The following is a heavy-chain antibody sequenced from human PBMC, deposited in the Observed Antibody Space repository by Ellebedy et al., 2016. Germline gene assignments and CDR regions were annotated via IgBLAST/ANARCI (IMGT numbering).Heavy chain of an antibody. V-gene: IGHV1-69*04. D-gene: IGHD2-2*01. CDR1: GGTFSSYA. Sequence: SVKVSCXASGGTFSSYAISWVRQAPGQGLEWMGRIIPILGIANYAQKFQGRVTITADKSTSTAYMELSSLRSEDTAVYYCARDRDQLHPPGGSWFDPWGQGTLVTVSS. CDR3: ARDRDQLHPPGGSWFDP. CDR2: IIPILGIA. J-gene: IGHJ5*02.